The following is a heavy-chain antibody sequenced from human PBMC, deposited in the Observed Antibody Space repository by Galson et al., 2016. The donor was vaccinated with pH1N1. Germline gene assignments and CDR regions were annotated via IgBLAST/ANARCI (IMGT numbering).Heavy chain of an antibody. D-gene: IGHD5-18*01. CDR1: GYSFTRYW. Sequence: QSGAEVKKPGESLKISCKGSGYSFTRYWIGWVRQMPEKGLEWMGIIFPGDSDARYSPSFQGQATISADKSISTAYLQWSSLKASDTAMYYCARHSGDGYRYGSERYFDYRGQGTLVTVSS. CDR2: IFPGDSDA. CDR3: ARHSGDGYRYGSERYFDY. V-gene: IGHV5-51*01. J-gene: IGHJ4*02.